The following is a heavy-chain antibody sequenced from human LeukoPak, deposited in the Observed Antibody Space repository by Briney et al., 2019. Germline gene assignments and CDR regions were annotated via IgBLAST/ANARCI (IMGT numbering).Heavy chain of an antibody. D-gene: IGHD2-15*01. CDR2: IYSGGST. J-gene: IGHJ6*02. CDR1: GFTVSSNY. Sequence: PGGSLRLSCAASGFTVSSNYMSWVPQAPGKGLEWLSVIYSGGSTYYADSVKGRFTISRHNSKNTLYLQMNSLRAEDTAVYYCARVLTYCSGGSCYYYYGMDVWGQGTTVTVSS. V-gene: IGHV3-53*04. CDR3: ARVLTYCSGGSCYYYYGMDV.